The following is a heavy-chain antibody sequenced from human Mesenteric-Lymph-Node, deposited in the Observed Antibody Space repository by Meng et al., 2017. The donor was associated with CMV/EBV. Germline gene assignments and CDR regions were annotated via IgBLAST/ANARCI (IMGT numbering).Heavy chain of an antibody. CDR1: GYTFTSYG. D-gene: IGHD2-15*01. J-gene: IGHJ5*02. CDR3: AREDLRGTEKYSFDT. V-gene: IGHV1-18*01. Sequence: ASVKVSCKASGYTFTSYGISWVRQAPGQGLEWMGWISAYNGNTNYAQKLQGRVTMTTDTSTSTAYMELRSLRSDDTAVYYCAREDLRGTEKYSFDTWGQGTLVTVSS. CDR2: ISAYNGNT.